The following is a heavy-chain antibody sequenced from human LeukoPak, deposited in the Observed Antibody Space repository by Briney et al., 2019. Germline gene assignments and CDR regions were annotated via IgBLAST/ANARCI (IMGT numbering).Heavy chain of an antibody. CDR2: ISSSGSTI. J-gene: IGHJ5*02. CDR3: ARDLRGYDFWSGYLPGNNWFDP. CDR1: GFTFSSYE. D-gene: IGHD3-3*01. Sequence: GGSLRLSCAASGFTFSSYEMNWVRQAPGKGLEWVSYISSSGSTIYYADSVKGRFTISRDNAKNSLYLQMNSLRAEDTAVYYCARDLRGYDFWSGYLPGNNWFDPWGQGTLVTVSS. V-gene: IGHV3-48*03.